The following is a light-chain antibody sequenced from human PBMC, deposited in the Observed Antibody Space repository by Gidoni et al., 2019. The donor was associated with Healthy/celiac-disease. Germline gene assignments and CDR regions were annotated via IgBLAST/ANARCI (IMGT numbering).Light chain of an antibody. Sequence: DIQMTQSPSSLSASVGDRVTITFRASQSISSYLNWYQQKPGKAPKLLIYAASSLQSGVPSRFSGSGSGTDFTLTISSLQPEDFATYYCQQSYSTPSSTFGQXTKVEIK. J-gene: IGKJ1*01. CDR2: AAS. V-gene: IGKV1-39*01. CDR1: QSISSY. CDR3: QQSYSTPSST.